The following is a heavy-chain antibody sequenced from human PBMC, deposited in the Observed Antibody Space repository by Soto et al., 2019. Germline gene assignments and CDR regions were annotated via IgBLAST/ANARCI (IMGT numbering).Heavy chain of an antibody. CDR3: AREALHYDILTGYYPYNWFDP. V-gene: IGHV4-31*03. J-gene: IGHJ5*02. CDR2: IYYSGST. D-gene: IGHD3-9*01. CDR1: SGSISSGGYY. Sequence: QVQLQESGPGLVKPSQTLSLTCTVSSGSISSGGYYWSWIRQHPGKGLEWIGYIYYSGSTYYNPSLKSRVTISVDTSKNQFSLKLSSVTAADTAVYYCAREALHYDILTGYYPYNWFDPWGQGTLVTVSS.